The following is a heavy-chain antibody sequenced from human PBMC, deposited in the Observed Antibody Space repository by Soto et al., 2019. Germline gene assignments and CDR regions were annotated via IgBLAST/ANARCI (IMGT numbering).Heavy chain of an antibody. CDR2: MYNSGST. Sequence: SRTETLRVGTNSSYRWTWIRQTTRKGLEWIGFMYNSGSTHYNPSLKSRVTISLDTSKNQFSLNLRSVTAADTAVYYCASMGYHYGSGSYPLDYWGQGTLVTVSS. J-gene: IGHJ4*02. V-gene: IGHV4-59*08. CDR3: ASMGYHYGSGSYPLDY. CDR1: VGTNSSYR. D-gene: IGHD3-10*01.